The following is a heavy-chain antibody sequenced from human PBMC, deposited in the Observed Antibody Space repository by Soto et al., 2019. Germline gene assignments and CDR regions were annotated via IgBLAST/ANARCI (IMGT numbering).Heavy chain of an antibody. Sequence: QVQLQESGPGLVKPSETLSLTCTVSGGSISSYYWSWIRQPPGKGLEWIGYIYYSGSTNYIPSLKSRVTISVDTSKNQFCLKLSSVTAADTAVYYCARGLDYGDYWGQGTLVTVSS. J-gene: IGHJ4*02. CDR1: GGSISSYY. V-gene: IGHV4-59*01. CDR2: IYYSGST. CDR3: ARGLDYGDY.